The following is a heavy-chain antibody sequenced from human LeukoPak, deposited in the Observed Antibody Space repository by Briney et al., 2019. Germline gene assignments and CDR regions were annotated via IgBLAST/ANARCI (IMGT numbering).Heavy chain of an antibody. J-gene: IGHJ6*02. CDR2: ISAYNGNT. CDR1: GYTFTSYG. D-gene: IGHD3-10*01. Sequence: AASVKVSCTASGYTFTSYGISWVRQAPGQGLEWMGWISAYNGNTNYAQRLQGRVTMTTDTSTSTAYMELRSLRSDDTAVYYCARDKAVQIGSGSYYNPYYYYYGMDVWGQGTTVTVSS. CDR3: ARDKAVQIGSGSYYNPYYYYYGMDV. V-gene: IGHV1-18*01.